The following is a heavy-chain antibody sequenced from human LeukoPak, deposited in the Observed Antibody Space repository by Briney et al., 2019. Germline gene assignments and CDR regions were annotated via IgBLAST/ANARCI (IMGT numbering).Heavy chain of an antibody. CDR3: AKDRSSTLWYFDY. CDR2: INGSGGRT. D-gene: IGHD2-2*01. V-gene: IGHV3-23*01. J-gene: IGHJ4*02. Sequence: GGSLRLSCAASGFTFSSYEMNWVRQAPGKGLEWVSDINGSGGRTYYADSVKGRFTISRDNSKNTLYLQMNSLRAEDTAIYYCAKDRSSTLWYFDYWGQGAQVTVSS. CDR1: GFTFSSYE.